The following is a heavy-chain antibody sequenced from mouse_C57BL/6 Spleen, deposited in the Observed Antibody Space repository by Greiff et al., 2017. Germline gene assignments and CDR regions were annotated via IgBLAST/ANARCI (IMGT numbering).Heavy chain of an antibody. CDR1: GFTFSSYT. CDR3: ARQSRDDSPCAY. CDR2: ISGGGGNT. J-gene: IGHJ3*01. V-gene: IGHV5-9*01. D-gene: IGHD2-4*01. Sequence: EVKLMESGGGLVKPGGSLKLSCAASGFTFSSYTMSWVRQTPEKRLEWVATISGGGGNTYYPDSVKGRFTISRDNAKNTLYLQMSSLRSEDTALYYCARQSRDDSPCAYWCQGTLVTVSA.